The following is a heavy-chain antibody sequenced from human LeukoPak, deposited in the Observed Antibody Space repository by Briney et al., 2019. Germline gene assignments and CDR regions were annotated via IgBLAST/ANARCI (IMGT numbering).Heavy chain of an antibody. CDR2: IYSGGST. CDR1: GFTVSSNY. Sequence: GGSLRLSCAAPGFTVSSNYMSWVRQAPGKGLEWVSVIYSGGSTYYADSVKGRFTISRDNSKNTLYLQMNSLRAEDTAVYYCARCQAGDWFDPWGQGTLVTVSS. D-gene: IGHD6-13*01. V-gene: IGHV3-53*01. J-gene: IGHJ5*02. CDR3: ARCQAGDWFDP.